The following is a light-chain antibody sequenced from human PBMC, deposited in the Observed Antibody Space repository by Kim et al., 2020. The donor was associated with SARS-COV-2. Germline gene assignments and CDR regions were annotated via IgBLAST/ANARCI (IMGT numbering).Light chain of an antibody. J-gene: IGKJ5*01. V-gene: IGKV1-17*01. CDR1: QDIRND. CDR2: GAS. CDR3: LQHNTYPIS. Sequence: ANVEGRYTTTGRASQDIRNDLGLNQQNPERAPKRLIYGASSLQSGIPSRYNGSGSGTEFTLTISRLQPEDFATYFCLQHNTYPISFGQWTRLEIK.